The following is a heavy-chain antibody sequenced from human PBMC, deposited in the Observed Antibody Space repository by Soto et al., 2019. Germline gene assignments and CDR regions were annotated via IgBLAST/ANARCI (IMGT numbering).Heavy chain of an antibody. CDR1: GVTFTNAW. CDR3: LFWTGSK. Sequence: GGSLRLSCAASGVTFTNAWMNWARQVPGKGLEWVGRIKSKTDGGTTDYATPVKGRFTISRDDSKNMLYLQMNSLNTEDTAVYYCLFWTGSKWGQGTLVTVSS. D-gene: IGHD3-3*01. CDR2: IKSKTDGGTT. J-gene: IGHJ4*02. V-gene: IGHV3-15*07.